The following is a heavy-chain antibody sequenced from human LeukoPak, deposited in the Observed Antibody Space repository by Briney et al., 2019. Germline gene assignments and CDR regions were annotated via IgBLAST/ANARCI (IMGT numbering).Heavy chain of an antibody. CDR3: ASRGIEYYYDSSGYYPLLGY. CDR2: INTNTGNP. J-gene: IGHJ4*02. V-gene: IGHV7-4-1*02. CDR1: GYTFTSYA. D-gene: IGHD3-22*01. Sequence: GASVKVSCKASGYTFTSYAMNWVRQAPGQGLEWMGWINTNTGNPTYAQGFTGRFVFSLDTSVSTAYLQISSLKAEDTAVYYCASRGIEYYYDSSGYYPLLGYWGQGTLVTVSS.